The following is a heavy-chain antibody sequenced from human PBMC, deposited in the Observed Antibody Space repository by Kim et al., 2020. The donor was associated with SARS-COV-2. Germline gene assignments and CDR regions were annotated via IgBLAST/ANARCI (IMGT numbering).Heavy chain of an antibody. V-gene: IGHV3-30-3*01. CDR1: GFTFSSYA. J-gene: IGHJ6*02. CDR3: ARDFTIFGVVIMTYYYYGMDV. Sequence: GGSLRLSCAASGFTFSSYAMHWVRQAPGKGLEWVAVISYDGSNKYYADSVKGRFTISRDNSKTTLYLQMNSLRAEDTAVYYCARDFTIFGVVIMTYYYYGMDVWGQGTTVTVSS. CDR2: ISYDGSNK. D-gene: IGHD3-3*01.